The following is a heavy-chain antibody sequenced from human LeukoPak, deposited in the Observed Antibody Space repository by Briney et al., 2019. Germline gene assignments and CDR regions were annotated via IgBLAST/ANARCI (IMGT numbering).Heavy chain of an antibody. CDR3: ARTWIQLWPFDY. D-gene: IGHD5-18*01. CDR1: GVSFSGYY. CDR2: INHSGST. J-gene: IGHJ4*02. Sequence: SETLSLTCAVYGVSFSGYYWSWIRQPPGKGLEWIGEINHSGSTNYNPSLKSRVTISVDTSKNQFSLKLSSVTAADTAVYYCARTWIQLWPFDYWGQGTLVTVSS. V-gene: IGHV4-34*01.